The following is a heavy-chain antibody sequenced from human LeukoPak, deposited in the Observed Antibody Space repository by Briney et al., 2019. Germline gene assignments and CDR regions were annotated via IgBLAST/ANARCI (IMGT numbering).Heavy chain of an antibody. D-gene: IGHD5-24*01. CDR2: ISGSGGST. CDR1: GFTFSTYG. Sequence: GGSLRLSCVASGFTFSTYGMSWVRQAPGKGLEWVSAISGSGGSTYYADSVKGRFTISRDNSKNTLYLQMNSLRAEDTAVYYCAKDRWLQLTVMDYWGQGTLVTVSS. CDR3: AKDRWLQLTVMDY. J-gene: IGHJ4*02. V-gene: IGHV3-23*01.